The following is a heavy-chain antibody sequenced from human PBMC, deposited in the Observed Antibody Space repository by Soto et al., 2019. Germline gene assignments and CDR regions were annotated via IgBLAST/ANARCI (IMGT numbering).Heavy chain of an antibody. CDR1: GYTFTSYA. CDR2: INAGNGNT. CDR3: ARRRSSGWDNAFDI. J-gene: IGHJ3*02. D-gene: IGHD6-19*01. V-gene: IGHV1-3*01. Sequence: ASVKVSCKASGYTFTSYAMHWVRQAPGQRLEWMGWINAGNGNTKYSQKFQGRVTITRDTSASTAYMELSSLRSEDTAVYYCARRRSSGWDNAFDIWGQGKMVTVS.